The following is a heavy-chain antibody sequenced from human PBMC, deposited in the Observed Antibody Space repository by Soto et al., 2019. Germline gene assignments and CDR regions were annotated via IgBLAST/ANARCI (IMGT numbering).Heavy chain of an antibody. D-gene: IGHD1-26*01. V-gene: IGHV3-21*01. CDR2: ISSSSSYI. Sequence: EVQLVESGGGLVKPGGSLRLSCAASGFTFSSYSMTWVRQAPGKGLEWVSSISSSSSYIYYADSVKGRFTISRDNAKNSLYLQMNSLRAEDTAVYYCARVVTGGSYYLNGPFVYWGQGTLVTVSS. CDR1: GFTFSSYS. J-gene: IGHJ4*02. CDR3: ARVVTGGSYYLNGPFVY.